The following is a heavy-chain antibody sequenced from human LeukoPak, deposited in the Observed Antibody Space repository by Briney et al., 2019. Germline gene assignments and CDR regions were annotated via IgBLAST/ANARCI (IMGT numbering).Heavy chain of an antibody. CDR1: GFTFSTYA. CDR2: ISTSGDST. D-gene: IGHD1-26*01. V-gene: IGHV3-23*01. Sequence: GGSLRLSCAASGFTFSTYAMIWLREAPGKGVEGGSGISTSGDSTYYADSVKGRFTISRDNSKNTLSLQMNSLSAEDTAEYYCARSAVGTSCCTAVDYWGQGTLVTVSS. J-gene: IGHJ4*02. CDR3: ARSAVGTSCCTAVDY.